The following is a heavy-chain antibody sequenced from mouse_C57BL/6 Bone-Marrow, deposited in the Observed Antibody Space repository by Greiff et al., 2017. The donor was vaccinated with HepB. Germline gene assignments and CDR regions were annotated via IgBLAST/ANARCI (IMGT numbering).Heavy chain of an antibody. D-gene: IGHD2-3*01. CDR3: ATVTSSSYWYFDV. Sequence: QVQLQQSGAELVRPGTSVKVSCKASGYAFTNYLIEWVKQRPGQGLEWIGVINPGSGGTNYTEKFKGKATLTADKSSSTAYMQLSSLTSEDSAVYFCATVTSSSYWYFDVWGTGTTVTVSS. CDR1: GYAFTNYL. J-gene: IGHJ1*03. CDR2: INPGSGGT. V-gene: IGHV1-54*01.